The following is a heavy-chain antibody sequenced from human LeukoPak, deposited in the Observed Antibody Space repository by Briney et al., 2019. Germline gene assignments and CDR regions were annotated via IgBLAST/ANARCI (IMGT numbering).Heavy chain of an antibody. CDR2: ISSSSSYI. V-gene: IGHV3-21*01. Sequence: GGSLRLSCSASGLTFSTYNMNWVRQAPGKGLEWVSSISSSSSYIYYADSVKGRFTISRDNAKNSLYLQMNSLRAEDTAVYYCARDLTAHSYGYIEAFDIWGQGTMVTVSS. D-gene: IGHD5-18*01. CDR3: ARDLTAHSYGYIEAFDI. J-gene: IGHJ3*02. CDR1: GLTFSTYN.